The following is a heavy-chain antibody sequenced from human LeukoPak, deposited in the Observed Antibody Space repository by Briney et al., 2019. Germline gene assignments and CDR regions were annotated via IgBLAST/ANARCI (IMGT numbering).Heavy chain of an antibody. CDR2: ISYDGSNK. D-gene: IGHD3-10*01. CDR3: ARDLIYYGSGSYFYYYYYMDV. CDR1: GFTFSSYA. J-gene: IGHJ6*03. Sequence: GGSLRLSCAASGFTFSSYAMHWVRQAPGKGLEWVAVISYDGSNKYYADSVKGRFTISRDNAKNSLYLQMNSLRAEDTAVYYCARDLIYYGSGSYFYYYYYMDVWGKGTTVTISS. V-gene: IGHV3-30*04.